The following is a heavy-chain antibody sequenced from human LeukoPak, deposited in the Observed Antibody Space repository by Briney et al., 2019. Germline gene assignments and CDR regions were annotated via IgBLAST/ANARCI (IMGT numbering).Heavy chain of an antibody. CDR1: GGSISSYY. J-gene: IGHJ3*02. CDR3: ARRYSGYGNAFDI. D-gene: IGHD5-12*01. Sequence: SETLSLTCTVSGGSISSYYWSWIRQPPGKGLEWIGYIYSSGSTNYGPSLKSRVTISVDTSKNQFSLKLYSVTAADTAVYYCARRYSGYGNAFDIWGQGTMVTVSS. V-gene: IGHV4-59*08. CDR2: IYSSGST.